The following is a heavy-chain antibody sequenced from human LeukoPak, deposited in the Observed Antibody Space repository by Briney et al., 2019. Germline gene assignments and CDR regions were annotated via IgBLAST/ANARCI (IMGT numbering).Heavy chain of an antibody. CDR1: GYSISSGYY. Sequence: SETLSLTCTVSGYSISSGYYWGWIRQPPGKGLEWIGNIYHSGSTYYNPSLKSRVTISVDTSKNQFSLKLSSVTAADTAVYYCARDQRGYYYDSSGYYYDYWGQGTLVTVSS. CDR2: IYHSGST. J-gene: IGHJ4*02. V-gene: IGHV4-38-2*02. D-gene: IGHD3-22*01. CDR3: ARDQRGYYYDSSGYYYDY.